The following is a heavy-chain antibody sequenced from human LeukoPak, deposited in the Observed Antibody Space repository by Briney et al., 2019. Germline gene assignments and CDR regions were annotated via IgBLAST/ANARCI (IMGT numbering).Heavy chain of an antibody. CDR3: ARDDALVPTGSFDF. CDR1: GYTFSSYG. Sequence: ASVKVSCKASGYTFSSYGINWVRQAPGQGLGWMGWISAYNGNTNYAQKLQGRVTMTTVTSTSTAYMELTSLRSDDTAVYHCARDDALVPTGSFDFWGQGTLVTVSS. CDR2: ISAYNGNT. V-gene: IGHV1-18*01. D-gene: IGHD5-12*01. J-gene: IGHJ4*02.